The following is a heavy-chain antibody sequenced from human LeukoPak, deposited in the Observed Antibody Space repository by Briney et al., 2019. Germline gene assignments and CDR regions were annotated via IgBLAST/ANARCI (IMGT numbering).Heavy chain of an antibody. V-gene: IGHV3-48*03. D-gene: IGHD6-6*01. J-gene: IGHJ4*02. CDR2: ISSSGSTI. Sequence: PGGSLRLSCAASGFTFSSYEMNWVRQAPGKGLEWVSYISSSGSTIYYADSVKGRFTISRDNAKNSLYLQMNSLRAEDTAVYYCARGARHIAARLGPRYFDYWGQGTLVTVSS. CDR3: ARGARHIAARLGPRYFDY. CDR1: GFTFSSYE.